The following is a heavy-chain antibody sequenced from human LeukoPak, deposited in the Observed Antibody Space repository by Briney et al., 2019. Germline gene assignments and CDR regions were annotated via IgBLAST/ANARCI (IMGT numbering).Heavy chain of an antibody. CDR1: GFTFNTYE. V-gene: IGHV3-48*03. J-gene: IGHJ3*02. CDR2: IPSSGGSN. CDR3: AGDAYGATFDAFDI. D-gene: IGHD4-17*01. Sequence: PGGSLRLSCAASGFTFNTYEMNWVRQAPGKGLEWLSYIPSSGGSNYYADSVKGRFTISRDNAKNSLYLQMNSLRVEDTAVYYCAGDAYGATFDAFDIWGRGTTVTVSS.